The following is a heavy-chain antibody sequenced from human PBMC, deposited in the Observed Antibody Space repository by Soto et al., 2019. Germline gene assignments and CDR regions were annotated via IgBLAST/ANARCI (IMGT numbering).Heavy chain of an antibody. J-gene: IGHJ4*02. CDR3: ARDHYYGSGSYYTDFDY. CDR1: GFTFSDYY. V-gene: IGHV3-11*01. D-gene: IGHD3-10*01. CDR2: ISSSGSTI. Sequence: LRLSCAASGFTFSDYYMSWIRQAPGKGLEWVSYISSSGSTIYYADSVKGRFTISRDNAKNSLYLQMNSLRAEDTAVYYCARDHYYGSGSYYTDFDYWGQGTLVTVSS.